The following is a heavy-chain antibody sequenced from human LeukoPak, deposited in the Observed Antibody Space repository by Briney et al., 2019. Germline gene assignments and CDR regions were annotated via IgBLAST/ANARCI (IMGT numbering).Heavy chain of an antibody. V-gene: IGHV3-48*01. CDR2: ISASSTTV. CDR3: ARTDSSGHLSFDF. J-gene: IGHJ4*02. CDR1: GFPLRLYH. Sequence: GGSVTLLCAVYGFPLRLYHVMCLRQARGGGVEGLSYISASSTTVHYADSVKGRFTVSTDNTKNTLYLQMNSLRAEDTAVYYCARTDSSGHLSFDFWGQGTLVTVAS. D-gene: IGHD3-22*01.